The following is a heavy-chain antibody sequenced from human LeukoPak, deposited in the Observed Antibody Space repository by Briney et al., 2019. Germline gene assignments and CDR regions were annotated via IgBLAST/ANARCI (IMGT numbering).Heavy chain of an antibody. V-gene: IGHV4-34*01. CDR2: INHSGST. J-gene: IGHJ4*02. CDR3: ASFCTNGVCYPQPY. CDR1: GGPLGVNS. D-gene: IGHD2-8*01. Sequence: PSETLSPPSPVKGGPLGVNSGAGIARPPGKGRSGMGEINHSGSTNYNPSLKSRVTISVDTSKNQFSLKLSSVTAADTAVYYCASFCTNGVCYPQPYWGQGTLVTVSS.